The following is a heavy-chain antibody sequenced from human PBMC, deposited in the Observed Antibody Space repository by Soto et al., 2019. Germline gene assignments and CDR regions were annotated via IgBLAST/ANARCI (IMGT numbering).Heavy chain of an antibody. CDR3: ATAAAGTGIDY. Sequence: GGSLRLSCAASGFTVSSNYMSWVRQAPGKGLEWVSVIYSGGSTYYADSVKGRFTISRDNSKNTLYLQMNSLRAEDTAVYYCATAAAGTGIDYWGQGTLVTVSS. V-gene: IGHV3-53*01. CDR1: GFTVSSNY. D-gene: IGHD6-13*01. CDR2: IYSGGST. J-gene: IGHJ4*02.